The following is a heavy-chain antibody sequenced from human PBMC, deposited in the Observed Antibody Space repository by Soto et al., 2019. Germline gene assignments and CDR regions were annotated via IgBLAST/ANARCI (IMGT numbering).Heavy chain of an antibody. CDR3: ARDSRTVITTY. CDR2: VSAYNGNT. CDR1: GYTFTSYG. Sequence: ASVKVSCKASGYTFTSYGISWVRQAPGRGLEWMGWVSAYNGNTNYAQKLQGRVTMTTDTSTSTAYMELRSLRSDDTAVYYCARDSRTVITTYWGQGTLVTVSS. J-gene: IGHJ4*02. D-gene: IGHD4-17*01. V-gene: IGHV1-18*01.